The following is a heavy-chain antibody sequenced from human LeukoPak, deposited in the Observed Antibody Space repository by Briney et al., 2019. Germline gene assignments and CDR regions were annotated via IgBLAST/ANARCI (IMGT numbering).Heavy chain of an antibody. D-gene: IGHD4-17*01. V-gene: IGHV4-39*01. CDR3: ARVEGDYGVNWFDP. CDR2: IYYSGST. CDR1: GGSISSSSYY. J-gene: IGHJ5*02. Sequence: SETLSLTCTVSGGSISSSSYYWGWIRQPPGKGLEWIGSIYYSGSTYYNPSLKSRVTISVDTSKNQFSLKLSSVTAADTAVYYCARVEGDYGVNWFDPWGQGTLVTVSS.